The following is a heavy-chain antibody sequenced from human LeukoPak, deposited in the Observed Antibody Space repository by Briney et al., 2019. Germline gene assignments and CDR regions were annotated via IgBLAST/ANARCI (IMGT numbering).Heavy chain of an antibody. CDR1: GFTFDDYA. J-gene: IGHJ4*02. CDR3: ARRAGEYSHPYDY. V-gene: IGHV3-53*01. CDR2: IYSGGNT. D-gene: IGHD4-17*01. Sequence: SGRSLRLSCAASGFTFDDYAMHWVRQAPGKGLEWVSFIYSGGNTLYSDSVKGRFTISRDNSKNTLYLQMNSLRAEDTAVYYCARRAGEYSHPYDYWGQGTLVTVSS.